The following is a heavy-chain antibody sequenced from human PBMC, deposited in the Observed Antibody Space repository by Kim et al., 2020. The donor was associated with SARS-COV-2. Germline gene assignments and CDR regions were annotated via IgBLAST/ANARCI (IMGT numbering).Heavy chain of an antibody. Sequence: ASVKVSCKASGYNFTNYDINWARQATGQGLEWMGWMNPKSGDTGFPQKFQGRVTMTRNTSISTAYMELSSLRSEDTAVYYCARGPQRWLQMEDYYFDYWGQGTLVTVSS. J-gene: IGHJ4*02. CDR2: MNPKSGDT. CDR3: ARGPQRWLQMEDYYFDY. V-gene: IGHV1-8*01. CDR1: GYNFTNYD. D-gene: IGHD1-1*01.